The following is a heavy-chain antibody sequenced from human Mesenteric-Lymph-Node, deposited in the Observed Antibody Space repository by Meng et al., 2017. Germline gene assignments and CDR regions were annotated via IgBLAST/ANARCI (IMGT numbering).Heavy chain of an antibody. CDR2: INHSGST. Sequence: GSLRLSCAVYGGSFSGYYWSWIRQPPGKGLEWIGEINHSGSTNYNPSLKSRVTISVDTSKNQFSLKLSSVTAADTAVYYCARDGGWFGESYYYGMDVWGQGTTVTVSS. V-gene: IGHV4-34*01. D-gene: IGHD3-10*01. CDR1: GGSFSGYY. CDR3: ARDGGWFGESYYYGMDV. J-gene: IGHJ6*02.